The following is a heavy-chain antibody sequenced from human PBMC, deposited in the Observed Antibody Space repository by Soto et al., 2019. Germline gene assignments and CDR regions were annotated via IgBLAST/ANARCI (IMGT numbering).Heavy chain of an antibody. CDR3: ATLFGPDAFDI. Sequence: GGSLRLSCAASGFTFSSYSMNWVRQAPGKGLEWVSSISSSSSYIYYADSVKGRFTISRDNAKNSLYLQMNSLRAEDTAVYYCATLFGPDAFDIWGQGTMVTVSS. D-gene: IGHD3-3*01. CDR1: GFTFSSYS. CDR2: ISSSSSYI. V-gene: IGHV3-21*01. J-gene: IGHJ3*02.